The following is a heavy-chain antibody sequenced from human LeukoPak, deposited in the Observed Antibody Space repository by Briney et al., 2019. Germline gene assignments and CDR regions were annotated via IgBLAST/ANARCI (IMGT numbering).Heavy chain of an antibody. D-gene: IGHD3-22*01. Sequence: LSLTCTVSGGSISSGGYYWSWIRQHPGKGLGWVSYIRSSGSTIYYADSVKGRFTISRDNAKHSLYLQMNSLRAEDTAVSYCARDSTSYDSSGYYQLYFDYWGQGTLVTVSS. CDR3: ARDSTSYDSSGYYQLYFDY. CDR2: IRSSGSTI. CDR1: GGSISSGGYY. J-gene: IGHJ4*02. V-gene: IGHV3-11*04.